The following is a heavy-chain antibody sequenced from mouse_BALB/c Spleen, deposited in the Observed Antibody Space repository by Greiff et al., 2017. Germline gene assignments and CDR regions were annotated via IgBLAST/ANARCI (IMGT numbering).Heavy chain of an antibody. CDR1: GFTFSSYT. D-gene: IGHD3-3*01. CDR3: AGQGDWFDY. CDR2: ISNGGGST. J-gene: IGHJ2*01. V-gene: IGHV5-12-2*01. Sequence: EVKLVESGGGLVQPGGSLKLSCAASGFTFSSYTMSWVRQTPEKRLEWVAYISNGGGSTYYPDTVKGRFTISRDNAKNTLYLQMSSLKSEDTAMYYCAGQGDWFDYWGQGTTLTVSS.